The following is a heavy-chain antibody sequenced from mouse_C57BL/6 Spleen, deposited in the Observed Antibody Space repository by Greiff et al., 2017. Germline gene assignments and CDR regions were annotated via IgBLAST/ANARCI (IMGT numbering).Heavy chain of an antibody. CDR3: ANDYYYGSSWFAY. Sequence: VQLQESGAELARPGASVKLSCKASGYTFTSYGISWVKQRTGQGLEWIGEIYPRSGNTYYNEKFKGKATLTADKSSSTAYMELRSLTSDDSAVYFCANDYYYGSSWFAYWGQGTLVTVSA. D-gene: IGHD1-1*01. J-gene: IGHJ3*01. CDR1: GYTFTSYG. V-gene: IGHV1-81*01. CDR2: IYPRSGNT.